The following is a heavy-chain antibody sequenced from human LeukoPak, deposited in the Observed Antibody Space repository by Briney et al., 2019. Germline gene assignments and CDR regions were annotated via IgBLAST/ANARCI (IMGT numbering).Heavy chain of an antibody. CDR1: GGSISSYY. J-gene: IGHJ6*02. CDR3: ARRRVPYGDYYYYYGMDV. V-gene: IGHV4-59*08. Sequence: PSETLSLTCTVSGGSISSYYWSWIRQPPGQGLEWSGYIYYSGSTNYNPSLKSRVTISVHTSKNQFTLKLTSVTAADTAVYYCARRRVPYGDYYYYYGMDVWGQGTTVTVSS. D-gene: IGHD4-17*01. CDR2: IYYSGST.